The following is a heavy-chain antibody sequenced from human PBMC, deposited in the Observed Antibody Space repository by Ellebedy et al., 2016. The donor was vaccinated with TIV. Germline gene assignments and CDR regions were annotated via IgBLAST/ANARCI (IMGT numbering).Heavy chain of an antibody. CDR1: GGSFSGYY. D-gene: IGHD6-19*01. V-gene: IGHV4-34*01. CDR3: ARAQAGTYYYYGMDV. Sequence: SETLSLXXAVYGGSFSGYYRSWIRQPPGKGLEWIGSIYYSGSTYYNPSLKSRVTISVDTSKNQFSLKLSSVTAADTAVYYCARAQAGTYYYYGMDVWGQGTTVTVSS. CDR2: IYYSGST. J-gene: IGHJ6*02.